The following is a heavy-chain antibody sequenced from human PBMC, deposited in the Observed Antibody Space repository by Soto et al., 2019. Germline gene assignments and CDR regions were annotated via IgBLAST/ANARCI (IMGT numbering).Heavy chain of an antibody. D-gene: IGHD3-22*01. CDR2: IHSSGSI. Sequence: SETLSLTCTVSGGSISSGNYYWSWIRQAPGRGLEWIGYIHSSGSIYYNPSLKSRATMSIDTAGNQFSLKVSSVTVADTAVYYCARDLDGLHDDTSGPFPRPGWGQGTLVTVSS. J-gene: IGHJ1*01. V-gene: IGHV4-30-4*01. CDR3: ARDLDGLHDDTSGPFPRPG. CDR1: GGSISSGNYY.